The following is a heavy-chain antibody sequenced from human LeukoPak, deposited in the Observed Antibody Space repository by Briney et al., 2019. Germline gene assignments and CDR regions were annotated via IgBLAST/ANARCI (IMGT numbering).Heavy chain of an antibody. J-gene: IGHJ5*02. CDR2: IIPIFGTA. V-gene: IGHV1-69*01. CDR1: GGSFSSEA. Sequence: SVKVSCKAFGGSFSSEAISWVRQAPGQGLEWMGGIIPIFGTANYAQKFQGRVTITADESTSTAYMELSSLRSEDTAVYYCARALVVPAAVQPNWFDPWGQGTLVTVSS. CDR3: ARALVVPAAVQPNWFDP. D-gene: IGHD2-2*01.